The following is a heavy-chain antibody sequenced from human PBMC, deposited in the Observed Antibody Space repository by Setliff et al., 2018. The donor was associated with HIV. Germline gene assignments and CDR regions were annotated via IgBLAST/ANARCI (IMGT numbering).Heavy chain of an antibody. D-gene: IGHD3-3*01. V-gene: IGHV1-2*02. CDR2: INPNSGGT. CDR1: GYTFTAYY. Sequence: GASVKVSCKAYGYTFTAYYMHWVRQAPGQGLEWMGWINPNSGGTNYAQKFRGRVTMTRDTSINTAHMYLSSLRSDDTAIYFCARGTEFWSGSSNFDYWGQGTQVTVSS. J-gene: IGHJ4*02. CDR3: ARGTEFWSGSSNFDY.